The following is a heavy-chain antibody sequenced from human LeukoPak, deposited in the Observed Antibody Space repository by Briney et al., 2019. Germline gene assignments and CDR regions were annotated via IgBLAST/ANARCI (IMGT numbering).Heavy chain of an antibody. D-gene: IGHD4-23*01. J-gene: IGHJ3*02. Sequence: SETLSLTCTVSGGSISSYYWSWIRQPPGKGLEGIGYIYYSGSTNYNPSLKSRVTISVDTSKNQFSLKLSSVTAADTAVYYCARRLGLRWDLQAFDIWGQGTMVTVSS. CDR3: ARRLGLRWDLQAFDI. V-gene: IGHV4-59*01. CDR2: IYYSGST. CDR1: GGSISSYY.